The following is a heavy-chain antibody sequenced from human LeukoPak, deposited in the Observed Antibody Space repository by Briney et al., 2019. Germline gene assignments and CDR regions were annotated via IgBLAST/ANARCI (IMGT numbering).Heavy chain of an antibody. CDR1: GFTFSSYS. Sequence: PGGSLRLSCAASGFTFSSYSMNWVRQAPGKGLEWVSSISSSSSYIYYADSVKGRFTISRDNAKNSLYLQMNSLRAEDTAVYYCARSGIAAAHYYYYMDVWGKGTTVTVSS. J-gene: IGHJ6*03. D-gene: IGHD6-13*01. V-gene: IGHV3-21*01. CDR3: ARSGIAAAHYYYYMDV. CDR2: ISSSSSYI.